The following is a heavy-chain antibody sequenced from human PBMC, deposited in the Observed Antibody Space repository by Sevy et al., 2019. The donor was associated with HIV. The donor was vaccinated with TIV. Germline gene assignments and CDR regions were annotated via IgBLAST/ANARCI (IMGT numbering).Heavy chain of an antibody. J-gene: IGHJ4*02. CDR3: SKDYSAGIIFDRGAYRARGDYFDY. CDR2: ISYDEAHK. CDR1: GFTFRTSG. Sequence: GGSLRLSCVTSGFTFRTSGMHWVRQSPGKGLEWVAIISYDEAHKNYADSVRGRFSISKDNSKNTLFLQMSSLKTEDTAVYYCSKDYSAGIIFDRGAYRARGDYFDYWGQGTQVTVSS. D-gene: IGHD6-13*01. V-gene: IGHV3-30*18.